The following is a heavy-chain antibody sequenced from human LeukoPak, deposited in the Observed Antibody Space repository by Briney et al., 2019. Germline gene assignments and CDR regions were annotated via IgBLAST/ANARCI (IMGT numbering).Heavy chain of an antibody. CDR2: ISRSGSTI. D-gene: IGHD2-15*01. CDR1: GFTFSTYE. V-gene: IGHV3-48*03. Sequence: GGSLRLSCAASGFTFSTYEMNWLRQVPGKGLESLAYISRSGSTIHYADSVKGRFPITRDNAKNSLYLQMAGLTAEDTAVYSCTRRQAATVVSTNYYYYMDVWGKGTTVIVSS. CDR3: TRRQAATVVSTNYYYYMDV. J-gene: IGHJ6*03.